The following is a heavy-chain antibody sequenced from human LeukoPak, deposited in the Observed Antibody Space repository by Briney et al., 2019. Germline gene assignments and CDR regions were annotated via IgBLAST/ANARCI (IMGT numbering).Heavy chain of an antibody. Sequence: GGSLRLSCIASGFTLSSYEMSWIRQAPGKGLEWVSAISGSGGSTYYADSVKGRFTISRDNSKNTLYLQMNSLRAEDTAVYYCAKELTSVAGTNRYYYYYYMDVWGKGTTVTISS. CDR3: AKELTSVAGTNRYYYYYYMDV. J-gene: IGHJ6*03. CDR1: GFTLSSYE. V-gene: IGHV3-23*01. D-gene: IGHD6-19*01. CDR2: ISGSGGST.